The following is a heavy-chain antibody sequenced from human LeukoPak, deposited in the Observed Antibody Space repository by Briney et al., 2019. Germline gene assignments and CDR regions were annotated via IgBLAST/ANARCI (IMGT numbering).Heavy chain of an antibody. CDR2: IYYSGST. Sequence: SETLSLTCTVSGYSVSSGSYYWSWIRQPPGKGLEWIGYIYYSGSTNYNPSLKSRVTISVDTSKNQFSLKLSSVTAADTAVYYCARDTSAYYYGSGSYSDWYFDLWGRGTLVTVSS. CDR3: ARDTSAYYYGSGSYSDWYFDL. D-gene: IGHD3-10*01. CDR1: GYSVSSGSYY. V-gene: IGHV4-61*01. J-gene: IGHJ2*01.